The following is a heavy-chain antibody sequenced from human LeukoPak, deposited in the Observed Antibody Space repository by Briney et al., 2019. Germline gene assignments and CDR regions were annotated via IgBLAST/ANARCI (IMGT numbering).Heavy chain of an antibody. Sequence: KSSETLSLTCTVSGGYISSSSYYWSWIRQPAGKGLEWIGRIYTSGSTNYNPSLKSRVTMSVDTSKNQFSLKLSSVTAADTAVYYCAREEISFGVVIMRDAFDIWGQGTMVTVSS. CDR3: AREEISFGVVIMRDAFDI. D-gene: IGHD3-3*01. V-gene: IGHV4-61*02. J-gene: IGHJ3*02. CDR2: IYTSGST. CDR1: GGYISSSSYY.